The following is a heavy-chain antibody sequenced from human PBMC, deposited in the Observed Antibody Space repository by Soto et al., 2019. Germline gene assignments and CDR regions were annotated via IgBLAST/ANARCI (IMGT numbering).Heavy chain of an antibody. CDR2: MNPNTGNS. V-gene: IGHV1-8*01. CDR3: ASITYYYDSSGPRYDAFDI. D-gene: IGHD3-22*01. Sequence: ASVKVSCKASGYTFTSYDIYWVRQATGQGLEWMGWMNPNTGNSGYAQKFQGRVTMTSDTSISTAHMELSSLRSDDTAVYYCASITYYYDSSGPRYDAFDIWGQGTMVTDSS. CDR1: GYTFTSYD. J-gene: IGHJ3*02.